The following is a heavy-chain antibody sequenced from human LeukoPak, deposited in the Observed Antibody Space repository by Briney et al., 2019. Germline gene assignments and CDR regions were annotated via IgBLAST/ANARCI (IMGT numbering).Heavy chain of an antibody. J-gene: IGHJ3*02. CDR2: IYSGGST. V-gene: IGHV3-53*01. CDR1: GFTFSSYN. Sequence: GGSLRLSCAASGFTFSSYNMSWVRQAPGKGLEWVSVIYSGGSTYYADSVKGRFTISRDNSKNTLYLQMNSLRAEDTAVYYCARELNYYDSSGYRDDAFDIWGQGTMVTVSS. CDR3: ARELNYYDSSGYRDDAFDI. D-gene: IGHD3-22*01.